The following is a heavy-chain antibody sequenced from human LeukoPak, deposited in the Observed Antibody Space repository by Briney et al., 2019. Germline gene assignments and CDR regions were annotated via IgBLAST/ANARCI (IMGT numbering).Heavy chain of an antibody. CDR3: ARDPAGTAYYYMDV. D-gene: IGHD1-1*01. V-gene: IGHV3-21*01. Sequence: GGSLRLSCAASGFTFSSYSMNWVRQAPGKGLEWVSSISSSSSYIYYADSVKGRFTISRDNAKNSLYLQMNSLRAEDTAVYYCARDPAGTAYYYMDVWGKGTTVTVS. CDR1: GFTFSSYS. J-gene: IGHJ6*03. CDR2: ISSSSSYI.